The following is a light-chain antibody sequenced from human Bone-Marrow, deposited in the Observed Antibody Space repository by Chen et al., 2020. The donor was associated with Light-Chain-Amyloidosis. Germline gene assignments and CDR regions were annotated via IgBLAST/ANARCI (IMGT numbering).Light chain of an antibody. CDR2: EVT. J-gene: IGLJ1*01. CDR1: SSDVGGDNH. V-gene: IGLV2-14*01. CDR3: SSYTITNTLV. Sequence: QSALPQPPSGSGSPGQSLTTSCTGTSSDVGGDNHVSWYQQHPDKAPKLMIYEVTNRPSWVPDRFSGSKSDNTASLTISGLQTEDEADYFCSSYTITNTLVFGSGTRVTVL.